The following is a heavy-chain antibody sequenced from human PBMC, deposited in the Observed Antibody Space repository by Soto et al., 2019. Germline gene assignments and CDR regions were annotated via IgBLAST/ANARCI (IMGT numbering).Heavy chain of an antibody. Sequence: GGSLRLSCAASGFTFSSYAMNWVRQAPGKGLEWVSTVSGSGGTTYYADSVKGRFTISRDNSKNTPYLQMNSLRAEDTAVYYCAKDLSRYDFWSGYAWYYYYYGMDVWGQGTTVTVSS. CDR1: GFTFSSYA. CDR3: AKDLSRYDFWSGYAWYYYYYGMDV. D-gene: IGHD3-3*01. V-gene: IGHV3-23*01. J-gene: IGHJ6*02. CDR2: VSGSGGTT.